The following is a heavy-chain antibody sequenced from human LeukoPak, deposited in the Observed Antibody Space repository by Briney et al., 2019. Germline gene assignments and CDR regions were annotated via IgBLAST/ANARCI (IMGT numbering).Heavy chain of an antibody. Sequence: ASVKVSCKASGYTFTSYDINWVRQDTGQGLEWMGWMNPNSGNTGYAQKFQGRVTITRNTSISTAYMELSSLRSEDTAVYYCARYYYGSGSYYNSLNYWGQGTQVTVSS. CDR1: GYTFTSYD. CDR3: ARYYYGSGSYYNSLNY. D-gene: IGHD3-10*01. CDR2: MNPNSGNT. J-gene: IGHJ4*02. V-gene: IGHV1-8*03.